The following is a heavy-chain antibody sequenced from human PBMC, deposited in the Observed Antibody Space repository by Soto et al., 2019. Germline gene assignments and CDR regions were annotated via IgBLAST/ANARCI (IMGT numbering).Heavy chain of an antibody. CDR1: GGSISISSYY. J-gene: IGHJ4*02. V-gene: IGHV4-39*01. Sequence: PSETLSLTCTVSGGSISISSYYWCWIRHPPGKGLEWIGSIYYSGSTYYNPSLKSRVTISVDTSKNQFSLKLSSVTAADTAVYYCARHPSGYSSSWPIFDYWGQGTLVTVSS. CDR2: IYYSGST. D-gene: IGHD6-13*01. CDR3: ARHPSGYSSSWPIFDY.